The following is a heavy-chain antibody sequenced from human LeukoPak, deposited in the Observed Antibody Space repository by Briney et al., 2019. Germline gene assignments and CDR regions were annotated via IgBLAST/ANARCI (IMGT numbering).Heavy chain of an antibody. V-gene: IGHV3-23*01. J-gene: IGHJ4*02. D-gene: IGHD4-17*01. Sequence: GGSLRLSCATSGSTFNTYAMTWVRQAPGKGLEWVSAISGSGGSTYYADSVKGRFTISRDDSKNTLYLQMNSLRAGDTAVYYCAKVADYGDYPSYWGQGTLVTVSS. CDR3: AKVADYGDYPSY. CDR2: ISGSGGST. CDR1: GSTFNTYA.